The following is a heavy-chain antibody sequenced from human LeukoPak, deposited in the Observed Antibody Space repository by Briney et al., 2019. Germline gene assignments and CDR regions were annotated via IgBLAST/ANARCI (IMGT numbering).Heavy chain of an antibody. V-gene: IGHV3-74*03. CDR3: YGANAEH. Sequence: GWSLTLSCLASEFTFSRYWMHWVRPAAGKGLVWVSGTNTDGSSTMYADSVKGRFTIARDNAKNTLYLQMNSLRAEDTAVYYCYGANAEHWGRGTLVSVSS. CDR2: TNTDGSST. CDR1: EFTFSRYW. J-gene: IGHJ1*01. D-gene: IGHD4-23*01.